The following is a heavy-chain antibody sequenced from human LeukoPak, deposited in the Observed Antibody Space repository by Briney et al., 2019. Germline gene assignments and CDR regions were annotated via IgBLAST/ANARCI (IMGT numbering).Heavy chain of an antibody. D-gene: IGHD3/OR15-3a*01. J-gene: IGHJ3*02. CDR3: AKDTRDMVFDYAFDI. Sequence: GGSLRLSCAASGFTFDDYAMHWVRQAPGKGLEWVSGISWNSGSIGYADSVKGRFTISRDNAKNSPYLQMNSLRAEDMALYYCAKDTRDMVFDYAFDIWGQGTMVTVSS. CDR2: ISWNSGSI. CDR1: GFTFDDYA. V-gene: IGHV3-9*03.